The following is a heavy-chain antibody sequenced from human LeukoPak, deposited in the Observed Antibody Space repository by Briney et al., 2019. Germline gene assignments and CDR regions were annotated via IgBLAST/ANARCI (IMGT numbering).Heavy chain of an antibody. CDR1: GFTFSSYS. Sequence: GGSLRLSCAASGFTFSSYSMNWVRQAPGKGLEWVSSISSSSSYIYYADSVKGRFTISRDNAKNSLYLQMNSLRAKDTAVYYCARPPSSGYFSEHDAFDIWGQGTMVTVSS. V-gene: IGHV3-21*01. CDR3: ARPPSSGYFSEHDAFDI. D-gene: IGHD3-22*01. CDR2: ISSSSSYI. J-gene: IGHJ3*02.